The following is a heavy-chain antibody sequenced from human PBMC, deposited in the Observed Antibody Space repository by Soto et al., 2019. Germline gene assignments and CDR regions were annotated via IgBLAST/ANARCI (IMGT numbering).Heavy chain of an antibody. CDR1: GFTFSSYA. J-gene: IGHJ6*03. V-gene: IGHV3-23*01. Sequence: GGSLRLSCAASGFTFSSYAMSWVRQAPGKGLVWVSAISGSGGSTYYADSVKGRFTISRDNSKNTLYLQMNSLRAEDTVVYYCAKDRYYYMDVWGKGTTVTVSS. CDR3: AKDRYYYMDV. CDR2: ISGSGGST.